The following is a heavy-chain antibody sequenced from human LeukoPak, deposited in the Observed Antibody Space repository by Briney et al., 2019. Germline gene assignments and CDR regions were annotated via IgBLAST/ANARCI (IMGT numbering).Heavy chain of an antibody. V-gene: IGHV3-11*01. CDR1: GFTFRDYY. CDR3: ARDGIVATFYYYYGMDV. J-gene: IGHJ6*02. Sequence: GGSLRLSCAAYGFTFRDYYMSWIRQAPGKGLEWVSYISSSGSTIYYADSVKGRFTISRDNAKNSLYLQMNSLRAEDTAVYYCARDGIVATFYYYYGMDVWGQGTTVTASS. D-gene: IGHD5-12*01. CDR2: ISSSGSTI.